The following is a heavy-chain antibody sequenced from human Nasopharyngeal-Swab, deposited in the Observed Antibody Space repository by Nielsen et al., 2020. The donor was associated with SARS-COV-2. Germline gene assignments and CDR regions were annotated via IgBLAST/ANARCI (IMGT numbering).Heavy chain of an antibody. CDR1: GGSISSSSYY. CDR2: IYYSGST. D-gene: IGHD1-26*01. Sequence: SETLSLTCTVSGGSISSSSYYWGWIRQPPGKGLEWIGSIYYSGSTYYNPSLKSRVTISVDTSKNQFSLKLSSVTAADTAVYYCARHYYSGSYYGGWFDPWSQGTLVTVSS. J-gene: IGHJ5*02. CDR3: ARHYYSGSYYGGWFDP. V-gene: IGHV4-39*01.